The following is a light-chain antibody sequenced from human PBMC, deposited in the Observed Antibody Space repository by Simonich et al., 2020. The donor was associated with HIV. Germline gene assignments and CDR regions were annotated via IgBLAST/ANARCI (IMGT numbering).Light chain of an antibody. CDR1: QSISSW. CDR2: KAS. Sequence: DIQMTQSPSTLSASVGDRVTITCRARQSISSWLAWYQQKPGKAPKLRIYKASSLESGVPSRCSGSGSGTEFTLTISSLQPDDFATYYCQQYNSYSPPFTFGPGTKVDIK. J-gene: IGKJ3*01. V-gene: IGKV1-5*03. CDR3: QQYNSYSPPFT.